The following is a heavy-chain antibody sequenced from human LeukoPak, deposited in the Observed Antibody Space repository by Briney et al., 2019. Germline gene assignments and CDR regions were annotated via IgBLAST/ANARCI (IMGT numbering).Heavy chain of an antibody. CDR1: GFTFSSYG. CDR2: IRYDGSNK. V-gene: IGHV3-30*02. D-gene: IGHD5-18*01. J-gene: IGHJ6*01. CDR3: AKDVESYSYVDRVDMCV. Sequence: PGGSLRLSCAASGFTFSSYGMHWVRQAPGKGLEWVAFIRYDGSNKYYADSVKGRFTISRDNSKNTLYLQMNSLRPEDTAVYYYAKDVESYSYVDRVDMCVWGKRVTVTISS.